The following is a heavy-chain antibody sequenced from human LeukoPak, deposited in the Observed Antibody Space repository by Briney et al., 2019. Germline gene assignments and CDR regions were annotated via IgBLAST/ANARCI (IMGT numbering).Heavy chain of an antibody. V-gene: IGHV5-51*01. CDR2: IFPADSDT. CDR1: GYSFTSFW. J-gene: IGHJ4*02. Sequence: GESLKISGKGSGYSFTSFWIGWVRQMPGKGLEWMGIIFPADSDTRYSPSFQGQVTISADESISTAYLQWSSLKAADTAMYYCARSPRGALAFDYWGQGTLVTVSS. CDR3: ARSPRGALAFDY. D-gene: IGHD3-3*02.